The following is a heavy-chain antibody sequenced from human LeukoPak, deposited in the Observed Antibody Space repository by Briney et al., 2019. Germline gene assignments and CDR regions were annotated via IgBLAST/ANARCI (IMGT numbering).Heavy chain of an antibody. CDR1: GFAFGSEA. Sequence: GGSLRLSCAVSGFAFGSEAMSWVRQSPARGLEWVASISPGGGTTYYADYVKGRFTISRNNSNNTLYVQMNSLRAEDTAVYYCAKVRSGSANWALRIFDNWGQGTLVTVSS. J-gene: IGHJ4*02. CDR2: ISPGGGTT. V-gene: IGHV3-23*01. D-gene: IGHD1-1*01. CDR3: AKVRSGSANWALRIFDN.